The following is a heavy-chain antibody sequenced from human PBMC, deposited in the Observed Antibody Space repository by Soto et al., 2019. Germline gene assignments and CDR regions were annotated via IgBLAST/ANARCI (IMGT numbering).Heavy chain of an antibody. CDR1: GYSFTSYE. CDR3: ATWTVLGGY. D-gene: IGHD2-8*02. V-gene: IGHV1-8*01. J-gene: IGHJ4*02. Sequence: QMQLVQSGAEVKKPGASVKVSCKASGYSFTSYEINWVRQATGQGLEWLGWMNPDRGNTGYGEKFQGRITMTRNTAISTAYMELSSLRYEDTAVYYCATWTVLGGYWGQGTLVTVSS. CDR2: MNPDRGNT.